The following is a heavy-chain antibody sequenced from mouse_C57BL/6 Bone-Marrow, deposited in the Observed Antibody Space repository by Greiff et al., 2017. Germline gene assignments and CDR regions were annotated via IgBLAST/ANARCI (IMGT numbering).Heavy chain of an antibody. D-gene: IGHD3-1*01. Sequence: EVKLVESGGDLVKPGGSLKLSCAASGFTFSSYGMSWVRQTPDKRLEWVATISSGGSYTYYPDSVKGRVTISRDNAKNTLYLQMSSLKSEDTAMYYCARHGHGYYAMDDWGQGTSVTVSS. V-gene: IGHV5-6*01. CDR3: ARHGHGYYAMDD. CDR1: GFTFSSYG. J-gene: IGHJ4*01. CDR2: ISSGGSYT.